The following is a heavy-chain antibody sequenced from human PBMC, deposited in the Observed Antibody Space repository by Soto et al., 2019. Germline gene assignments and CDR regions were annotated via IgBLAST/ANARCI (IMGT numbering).Heavy chain of an antibody. CDR3: PRGSLVAPSGGSANDY. J-gene: IGHJ4*02. D-gene: IGHD2-15*01. V-gene: IGHV1-69*01. CDR2: IIPILGAA. Sequence: QVQLVQSGAEVQKPGSSVKVSCKTFGGSFRRYAITWVRQAPGQGLEWMGGIIPILGAANYAQKFQGRVTISADESTNTAYMEMHSLTSDDTAVYYCPRGSLVAPSGGSANDYWGQGTLVTVSS. CDR1: GGSFRRYA.